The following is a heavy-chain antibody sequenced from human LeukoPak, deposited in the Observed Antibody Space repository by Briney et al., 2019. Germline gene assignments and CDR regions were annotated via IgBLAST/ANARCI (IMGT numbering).Heavy chain of an antibody. V-gene: IGHV4-59*11. J-gene: IGHJ4*02. CDR3: ARAGNWNDPDY. CDR1: GASISSHY. Sequence: SETLSLTCTVSGASISSHYWSWLRQTPGKGLEWVGYIGYVHNSGSTNYSPSLKSRVTISLDTSKNQFSLKLNSVTAADTAVYYCARAGNWNDPDYWGQGTLVTVSS. D-gene: IGHD1-1*01. CDR2: IGYVHNSGST.